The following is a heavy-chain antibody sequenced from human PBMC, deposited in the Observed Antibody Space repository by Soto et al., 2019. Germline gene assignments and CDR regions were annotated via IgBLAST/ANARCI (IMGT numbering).Heavy chain of an antibody. CDR1: GTSISSDPFC. CDR2: IYYSGGT. J-gene: IGHJ4*02. D-gene: IGHD1-26*01. CDR3: ARDTGSYGTDY. Sequence: QVQLQESGPGLVKPSQTLSLTCTVSGTSISSDPFCWGWIRQHPGKGLEWIGYIYYSGGTYYNPSLKSRATISSDTSKNQFSLNLSSVTPADTAVYYCARDTGSYGTDYWGQGTLVTVSP. V-gene: IGHV4-31*03.